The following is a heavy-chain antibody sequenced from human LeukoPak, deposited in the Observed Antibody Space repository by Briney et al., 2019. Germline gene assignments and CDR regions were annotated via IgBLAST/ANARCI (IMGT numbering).Heavy chain of an antibody. D-gene: IGHD1-26*01. V-gene: IGHV1-18*01. Sequence: ASVKVSCKASGYTLSNFGISWVRQAPGQGLEWVGWISGYNGNTKYAQKLQGRVTVTTDTSTSTAYMDLWSLTSDDTAVYYCARIDTSGSYDLWYFDYWGQRTLVTVSS. CDR1: GYTLSNFG. CDR2: ISGYNGNT. J-gene: IGHJ4*02. CDR3: ARIDTSGSYDLWYFDY.